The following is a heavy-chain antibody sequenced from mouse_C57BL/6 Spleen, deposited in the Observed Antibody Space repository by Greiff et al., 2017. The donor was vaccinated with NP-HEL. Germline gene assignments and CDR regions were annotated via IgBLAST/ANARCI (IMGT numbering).Heavy chain of an antibody. CDR2: ISSGGDYT. J-gene: IGHJ4*01. CDR3: TRDERPHDSSDYYAMDY. V-gene: IGHV5-9-1*02. CDR1: GFTFSSYA. Sequence: EVMLVESGEGLVKPGGSLKLSCAASGFTFSSYAMSWVRQTPEKRLEWVAYISSGGDYTYYADTVKGRFTISRDNARNTLYLQMSSLKSEDTAMYYCTRDERPHDSSDYYAMDYWGQGTSVTVSS. D-gene: IGHD3-2*01.